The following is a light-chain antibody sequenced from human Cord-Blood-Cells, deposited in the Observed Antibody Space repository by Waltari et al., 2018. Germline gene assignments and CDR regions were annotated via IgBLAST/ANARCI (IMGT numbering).Light chain of an antibody. CDR2: DAS. CDR3: QQYDNLPPQFT. V-gene: IGKV1-33*01. CDR1: QDISNY. J-gene: IGKJ3*01. Sequence: DIQMTQSPSSLSASVGDRVTITCQASQDISNYLNWYQQKPGKAPKLLTYDASNLETGVPSRFSGSGSGTDFTFTISSLQPEDIATYYCQQYDNLPPQFTFGPGTKVDIK.